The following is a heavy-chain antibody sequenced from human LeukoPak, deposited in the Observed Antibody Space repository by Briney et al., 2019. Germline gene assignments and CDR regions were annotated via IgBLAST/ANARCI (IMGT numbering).Heavy chain of an antibody. J-gene: IGHJ4*02. CDR2: INHSGST. D-gene: IGHD2-2*01. CDR3: ARGVGYCSSTSCPLLDY. Sequence: PSETLSLTCAVYGGSFSGYYWSWIRQPPGKGLEWIGEINHSGSTNYNPSLKSRVTISVDTSKNQFSLKLSSVTAADTAVYYCARGVGYCSSTSCPLLDYWGQGTLVTVSS. CDR1: GGSFSGYY. V-gene: IGHV4-34*01.